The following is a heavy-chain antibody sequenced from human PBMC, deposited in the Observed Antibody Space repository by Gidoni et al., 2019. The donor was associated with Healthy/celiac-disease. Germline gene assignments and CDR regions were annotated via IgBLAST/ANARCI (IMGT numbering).Heavy chain of an antibody. CDR1: GGSISSGGYH. Sequence: QVQLQESGPGLVKPSQTLSLTCTVSGGSISSGGYHWSWIRQHPGKGLEWIGYIYYSGSTYYNPSLKSRVTISVDTSKNQFSLKLSSVTAADTAVYYCARVVCSSTSCYTGENWFDPWGQGTLVTVSS. D-gene: IGHD2-2*02. V-gene: IGHV4-31*03. CDR3: ARVVCSSTSCYTGENWFDP. J-gene: IGHJ5*02. CDR2: IYYSGST.